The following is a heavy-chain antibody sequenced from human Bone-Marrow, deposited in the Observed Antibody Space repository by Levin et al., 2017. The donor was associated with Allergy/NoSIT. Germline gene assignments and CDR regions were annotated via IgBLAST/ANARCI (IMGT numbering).Heavy chain of an antibody. V-gene: IGHV3-15*04. CDR3: TSHHYWLPTG. CDR1: GFTFSNAY. D-gene: IGHD2-8*02. CDR2: IAIKTDGGAT. J-gene: IGHJ4*02. Sequence: GGSLRLSCAASGFTFSNAYMSWVRQAPGKGLEWVGRIAIKTDGGATDYAAPVKGRFTVSRDDSKNTLFLQMNSLITEDTGVYYCTSHHYWLPTGWGQGTLVTVSS.